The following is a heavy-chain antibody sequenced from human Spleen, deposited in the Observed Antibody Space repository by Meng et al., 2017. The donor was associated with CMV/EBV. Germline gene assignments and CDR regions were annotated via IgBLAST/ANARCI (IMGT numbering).Heavy chain of an antibody. CDR3: ARRFYDSTGYYNLVDY. Sequence: GEYFSGYCWGWVRQAPGKGLEWLGEVSHGGSTNYNPSLKRRGSISIDTSKNHFSLTLSSVTAADTAVYYCARRFYDSTGYYNLVDYWGQGTLVTVSS. V-gene: IGHV4-34*01. CDR2: VSHGGST. CDR1: GEYFSGYC. D-gene: IGHD3-22*01. J-gene: IGHJ4*02.